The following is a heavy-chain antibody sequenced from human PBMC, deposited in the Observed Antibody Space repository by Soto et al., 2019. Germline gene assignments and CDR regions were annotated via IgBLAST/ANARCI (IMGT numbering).Heavy chain of an antibody. D-gene: IGHD6-13*01. CDR1: GFTFSSYA. CDR3: AKAYQQLVRLGRYFQH. J-gene: IGHJ1*01. CDR2: ISGSGGST. V-gene: IGHV3-23*01. Sequence: GGSLRLSCAASGFTFSSYAMSWVRQAPGKGLEWVSAISGSGGSTYYADSVKGRFTISRDNSKNTLYLQMNSLRAEDTAVYYCAKAYQQLVRLGRYFQHWGQGTLVTVSS.